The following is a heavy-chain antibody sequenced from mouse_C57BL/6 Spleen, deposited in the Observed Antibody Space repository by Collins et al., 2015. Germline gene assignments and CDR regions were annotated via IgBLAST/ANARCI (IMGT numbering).Heavy chain of an antibody. V-gene: IGHV1-52*01. D-gene: IGHD3-2*02. Sequence: QVQLQQPGAELVRPGSSVKLSCKASGYTFTSYWMHWVKQRPIQGLEWIGNIDPSDSETHYNQKFKDKATLTVDKSSSTAYMQLSSLTSEDSAVYYCAREGQLRPLFAYWGQGTLVTVSA. J-gene: IGHJ3*01. CDR3: AREGQLRPLFAY. CDR2: IDPSDSET. CDR1: GYTFTSYW.